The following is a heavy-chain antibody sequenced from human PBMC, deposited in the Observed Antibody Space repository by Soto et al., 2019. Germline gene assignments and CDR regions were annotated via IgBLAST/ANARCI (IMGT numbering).Heavy chain of an antibody. D-gene: IGHD6-6*01. V-gene: IGHV4-34*01. J-gene: IGHJ4*02. Sequence: SETLSLTFAVCGESFSGYYWGWIRQPPGKGLEWIGEINHSGSTNYNPSLKSRVTISVDTSKNQFSLKLSSVTAADTAVYYCARGVAARPKPFDYWGQGTLVTVSS. CDR1: GESFSGYY. CDR3: ARGVAARPKPFDY. CDR2: INHSGST.